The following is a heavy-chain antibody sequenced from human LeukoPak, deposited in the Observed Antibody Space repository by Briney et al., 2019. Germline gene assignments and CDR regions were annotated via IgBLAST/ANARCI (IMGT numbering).Heavy chain of an antibody. Sequence: SEKLSCKGTGAGGCSCAYYWGRLRHRPGLGLVWIGITYTSGSTSDNHSVGSRATTSVDSSASVFSLRLASVTAAGTALYYCAGLYCVSDNCYRHLYYMDVWGKGTTVTVSS. V-gene: IGHV4-4*09. CDR1: GGCSCAYY. CDR3: AGLYCVSDNCYRHLYYMDV. D-gene: IGHD2-21*02. J-gene: IGHJ6*03. CDR2: TYTSGST.